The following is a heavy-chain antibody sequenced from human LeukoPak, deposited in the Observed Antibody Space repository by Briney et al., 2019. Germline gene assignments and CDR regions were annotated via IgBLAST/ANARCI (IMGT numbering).Heavy chain of an antibody. Sequence: PGGSLRLSCAASGFTFSSYAMNWVRQAPGKGLEWVSFIYSGGNTYYADSVKGRFTISRDNAKNTLFLQMNSLRAEDTAVYYCARDGLAAAADYWGQGTLVTVSS. CDR2: IYSGGNT. J-gene: IGHJ4*02. CDR3: ARDGLAAAADY. D-gene: IGHD6-13*01. CDR1: GFTFSSYA. V-gene: IGHV3-66*01.